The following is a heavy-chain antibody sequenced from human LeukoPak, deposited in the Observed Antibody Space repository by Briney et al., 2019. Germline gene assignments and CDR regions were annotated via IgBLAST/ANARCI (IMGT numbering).Heavy chain of an antibody. CDR2: ISYDGSDK. Sequence: GGSLRLSCAASEFTFSSYTMHWVRQAPGKGLEWVAVISYDGSDKYYADSVKGRFTISRDSSKNTLYLQMNTLRAEDATMYYCARAPSGYYPYFDYWGQGTLVTVSS. D-gene: IGHD3-3*01. V-gene: IGHV3-30*04. CDR3: ARAPSGYYPYFDY. J-gene: IGHJ4*02. CDR1: EFTFSSYT.